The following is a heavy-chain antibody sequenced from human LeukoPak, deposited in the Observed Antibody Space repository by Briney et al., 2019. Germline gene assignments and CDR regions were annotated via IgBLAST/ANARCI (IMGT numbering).Heavy chain of an antibody. V-gene: IGHV1-2*02. CDR1: GYTFTGYY. CDR3: ARDYTPISCSSTSCYSFWFDP. Sequence: ASVKVSCKASGYTFTGYYMHWVRQAPGQGLEWTGWINPNSGGTNYAQKFQDRVTMTRDTSISTAYMELSRLRSDDTAVYYCARDYTPISCSSTSCYSFWFDPWGQGTLVTVSS. J-gene: IGHJ5*02. D-gene: IGHD2-2*01. CDR2: INPNSGGT.